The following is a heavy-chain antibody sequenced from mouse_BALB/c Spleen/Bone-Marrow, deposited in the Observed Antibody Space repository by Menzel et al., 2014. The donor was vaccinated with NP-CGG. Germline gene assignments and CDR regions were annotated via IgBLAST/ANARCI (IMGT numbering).Heavy chain of an antibody. D-gene: IGHD2-3*01. CDR1: GFTFTDYY. Sequence: EVKLMESGGGLVQPGGSLRLSCATSGFTFTDYYMSWVRQPPGKALEWLGFIRNKANGYTTEYGASVKGRFTISRDNSQSILYLQMNTLRAEDSATYYCARYDVYYYFDYWGQGTTLTVSS. V-gene: IGHV7-3*02. CDR3: ARYDVYYYFDY. CDR2: IRNKANGYTT. J-gene: IGHJ2*01.